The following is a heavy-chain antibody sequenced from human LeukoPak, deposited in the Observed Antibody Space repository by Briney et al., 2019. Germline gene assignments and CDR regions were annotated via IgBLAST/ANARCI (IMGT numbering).Heavy chain of an antibody. D-gene: IGHD5-24*01. CDR2: IKSKIHGETI. CDR3: TRRSTI. CDR1: GITLSDFW. Sequence: GGSLRLSCAASGITLSDFWFSWVRQAPGKGLEWVARIKSKIHGETIDYAAPVRGRFIISRDDSGNTVYLQMNSLKFEDTAMYYCTRRSTIWGRGTRVTVSS. V-gene: IGHV3-15*01. J-gene: IGHJ4*02.